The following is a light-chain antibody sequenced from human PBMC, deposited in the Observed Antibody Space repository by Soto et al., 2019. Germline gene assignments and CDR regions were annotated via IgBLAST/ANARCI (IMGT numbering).Light chain of an antibody. V-gene: IGKV1-6*01. Sequence: AIQITQSPSSLYASLRARLTITCRATKRIVSALCWYHQNPAKAPKRLIYAASSLQSTVPPGFCSGGSGTDFTLTISSLQPQDFAVYYCQQYHNCPLTFGQGTRLEIK. CDR2: AAS. J-gene: IGKJ5*01. CDR1: KRIVSA. CDR3: QQYHNCPLT.